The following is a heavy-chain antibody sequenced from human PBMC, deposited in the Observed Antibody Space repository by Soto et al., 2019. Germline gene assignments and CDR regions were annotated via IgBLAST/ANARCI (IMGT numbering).Heavy chain of an antibody. J-gene: IGHJ6*02. V-gene: IGHV1-69*13. CDR2: IIPIFGTA. D-gene: IGHD5-12*01. CDR3: ARDRNIVATIYNYYGMDV. CDR1: GGTLSSYA. Sequence: SVKVSCKASGGTLSSYAISWVRQAPGQGLEWMGGIIPIFGTANYAQKFQGRVTITADESTSTAYMELSSLRSEDTAVYYCARDRNIVATIYNYYGMDVWGQGTTVTVSS.